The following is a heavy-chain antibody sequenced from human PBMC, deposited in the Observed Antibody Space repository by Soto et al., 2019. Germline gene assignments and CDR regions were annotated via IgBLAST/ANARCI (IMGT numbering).Heavy chain of an antibody. CDR2: ISTSGSAK. D-gene: IGHD5-12*01. CDR3: ARELATTQGFDY. J-gene: IGHJ4*02. V-gene: IGHV3-48*03. Sequence: DVHLVESGGGLVQPGGSLRLSCAASGFTFSSYEVDWVRHSPGKGLEWISKISTSGSAKYYADSVKGRFMISRDNAKNSLYLHMHSLRAEDTAVYYCARELATTQGFDYWGQGTLVTVSS. CDR1: GFTFSSYE.